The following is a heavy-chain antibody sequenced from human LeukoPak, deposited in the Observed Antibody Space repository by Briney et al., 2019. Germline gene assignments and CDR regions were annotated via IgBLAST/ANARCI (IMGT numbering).Heavy chain of an antibody. D-gene: IGHD2-15*01. V-gene: IGHV3-74*01. CDR2: INSDGSST. J-gene: IGHJ4*02. Sequence: GSLRLSCAASGFTFSSYWMHWVRQAPGKGLVWVSRINSDGSSTSYADSVKGRFTISRDNAKNTLYLQMNSLRAEDTAVYYCARDGLGYCSGGSCYSSYYFDYWGQGTLVTVSS. CDR1: GFTFSSYW. CDR3: ARDGLGYCSGGSCYSSYYFDY.